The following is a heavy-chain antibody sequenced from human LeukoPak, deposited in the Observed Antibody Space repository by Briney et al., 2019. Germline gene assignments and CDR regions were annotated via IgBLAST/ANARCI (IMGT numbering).Heavy chain of an antibody. J-gene: IGHJ4*02. CDR3: ARDEGRGWCGGDCYETFDY. CDR2: IIPIFGIA. Sequence: ASVKVSCKASGGTFSSYAISWVRQAPGQGLEWMGRIIPIFGIANYAQKFQGRVTITADKSTSTAYMELSSLRSEDTAVYYCARDEGRGWCGGDCYETFDYRGQGTLVTVSS. V-gene: IGHV1-69*04. CDR1: GGTFSSYA. D-gene: IGHD2-21*02.